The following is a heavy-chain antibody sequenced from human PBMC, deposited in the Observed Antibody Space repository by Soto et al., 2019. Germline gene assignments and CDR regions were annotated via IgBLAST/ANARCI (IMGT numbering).Heavy chain of an antibody. CDR2: IKSKTDGGTT. CDR1: GFTFSNAW. J-gene: IGHJ3*02. V-gene: IGHV3-15*01. D-gene: IGHD3-10*01. CDR3: TSTMAYDTFDI. Sequence: EVQLVESGGGLVKPGGSLRLSCAASGFTFSNAWMSWVRQAPGKGLEWVGRIKSKTDGGTTDYAAPVKGRFTISRVDSKNTLYLQMNSLKTEDTAVYYCTSTMAYDTFDIWGQGTMVTVSS.